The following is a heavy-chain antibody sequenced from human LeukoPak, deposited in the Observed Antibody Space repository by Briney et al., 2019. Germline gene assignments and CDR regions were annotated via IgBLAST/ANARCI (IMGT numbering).Heavy chain of an antibody. J-gene: IGHJ4*02. V-gene: IGHV1-69*06. Sequence: ASEKVSCKASGGTFSSYAISWVRQAPGQGLEWVGGIIPIFGTANYAQKFQGRVTITADKSTSTAYMELSSLRSEDTAVYYYAREAVVAATPYYFDYWGQGTLVTVSS. CDR2: IIPIFGTA. D-gene: IGHD2-15*01. CDR3: AREAVVAATPYYFDY. CDR1: GGTFSSYA.